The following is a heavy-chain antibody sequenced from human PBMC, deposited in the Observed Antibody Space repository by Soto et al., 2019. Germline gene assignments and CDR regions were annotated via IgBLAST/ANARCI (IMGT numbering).Heavy chain of an antibody. J-gene: IGHJ4*02. V-gene: IGHV3-7*03. D-gene: IGHD5-18*01. CDR1: GFTFSSYW. Sequence: EVQLAESGGGLVQPGGSLRLSCAASGFTFSSYWMSWVRQAPGKGLEWVANIKQDVGEKYYVDSVKGRFTISRDNAKNSLYLQMNSRRGDDTAVYYCVRDYRVSYGYGPFDYWGQGTLVTVSS. CDR3: VRDYRVSYGYGPFDY. CDR2: IKQDVGEK.